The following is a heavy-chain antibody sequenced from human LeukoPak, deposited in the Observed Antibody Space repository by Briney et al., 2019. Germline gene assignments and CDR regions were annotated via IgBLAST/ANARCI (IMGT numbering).Heavy chain of an antibody. CDR3: ASLNSRYRRDLDY. CDR2: IYTSGGST. CDR1: GYTFTIDY. J-gene: IGHJ4*02. D-gene: IGHD1-26*01. V-gene: IGHV1-46*01. Sequence: ASVKVSCKASGYTFTIDYMHWVRHAPGQGLEWMGRIYTSGGSTSYAQKFQVRSTMNRNMPTSTAYRELSSQRSEDTAVNYCASLNSRYRRDLDYRGQGTLVTVSS.